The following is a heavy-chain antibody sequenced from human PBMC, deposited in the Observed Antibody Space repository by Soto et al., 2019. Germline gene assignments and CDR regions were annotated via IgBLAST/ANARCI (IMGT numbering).Heavy chain of an antibody. CDR2: IYYSGST. V-gene: IGHV4-31*03. J-gene: IGHJ4*02. CDR3: ARFDWSGYDFDY. D-gene: IGHD5-12*01. CDR1: GGSISSGGYY. Sequence: SETLSLTCTVSGGSISSGGYYWSWIRQHPGKGLEWIGYIYYSGSTYYNPSLKSRVTISVDTSKNQFSLKLSSVTAADTAVYYCARFDWSGYDFDYWGQGTLVTVSS.